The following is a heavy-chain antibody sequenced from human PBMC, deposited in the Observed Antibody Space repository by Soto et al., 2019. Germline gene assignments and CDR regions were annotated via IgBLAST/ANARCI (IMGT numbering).Heavy chain of an antibody. V-gene: IGHV4-31*02. D-gene: IGHD5-18*01. Sequence: ASETLSLTCTVSGGSISSGGYYWSWIRQHPGKGLEWVGYIYYSGSTYYNPSLKSRVTISVDTSKNQFSLKLSSVTAADTAVYYCARAAMAGEYYFDYWGQGTLVTVSS. CDR1: GGSISSGGYY. J-gene: IGHJ4*02. CDR2: IYYSGST. CDR3: ARAAMAGEYYFDY.